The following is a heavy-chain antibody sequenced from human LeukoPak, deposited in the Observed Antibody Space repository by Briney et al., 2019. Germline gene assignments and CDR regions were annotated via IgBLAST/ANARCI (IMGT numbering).Heavy chain of an antibody. Sequence: SETLSLTCTVSGGSISSYYWSWLRQPPGKGLEWIGYIYYSGSTSYNPSLKSRVTISVDTSKKQFSLKLSSVTAADTAFYYCARYIVSYPHDAFDIWGQGTMVTVSS. V-gene: IGHV4-59*01. CDR1: GGSISSYY. CDR2: IYYSGST. D-gene: IGHD1-26*01. CDR3: ARYIVSYPHDAFDI. J-gene: IGHJ3*02.